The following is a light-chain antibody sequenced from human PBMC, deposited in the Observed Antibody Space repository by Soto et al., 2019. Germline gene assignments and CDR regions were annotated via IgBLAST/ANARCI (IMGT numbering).Light chain of an antibody. Sequence: DIQMTQSPSTLSAAVGETVTISCRANQNISNFLAWYQQKPGKAPKHLIYDASTLESGVPSRFRGSESGTEFPVTIRSLQPDDFATYYCQQYNTFPWTFGRGTKVEIK. CDR3: QQYNTFPWT. CDR2: DAS. J-gene: IGKJ1*01. V-gene: IGKV1-5*01. CDR1: QNISNF.